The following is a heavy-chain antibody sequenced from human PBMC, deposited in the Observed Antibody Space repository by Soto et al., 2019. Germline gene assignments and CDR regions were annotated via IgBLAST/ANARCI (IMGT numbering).Heavy chain of an antibody. CDR3: ATVDGLGVVTPFMDY. J-gene: IGHJ4*02. D-gene: IGHD3-3*01. CDR2: IYYSGST. V-gene: IGHV4-39*01. Sequence: QLQLQESGPGLVKPSETLSLICTVSGGSISSSRYRWGWVRQPPGKGLEWIGTIYYSGSTHYNPSLNSRVTISVDTSKSQFSLRLNSVTAADTAVYYCATVDGLGVVTPFMDYWGQGTLVTVSS. CDR1: GGSISSSRYR.